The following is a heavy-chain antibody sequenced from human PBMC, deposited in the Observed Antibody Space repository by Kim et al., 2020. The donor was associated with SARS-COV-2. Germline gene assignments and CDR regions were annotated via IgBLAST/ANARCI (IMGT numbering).Heavy chain of an antibody. CDR1: GGSFSGYY. J-gene: IGHJ4*02. CDR3: ARGLRYFDWLSQLFDY. D-gene: IGHD3-9*01. Sequence: SETLSLTCAVYGGSFSGYYWSWIRQPPGKGLEWIGEINHSGSTNYNPSLKSRVTISVDTSKNQFSLKLSSVTAADTAVYYCARGLRYFDWLSQLFDYWGQGTLVTVSS. V-gene: IGHV4-34*01. CDR2: INHSGST.